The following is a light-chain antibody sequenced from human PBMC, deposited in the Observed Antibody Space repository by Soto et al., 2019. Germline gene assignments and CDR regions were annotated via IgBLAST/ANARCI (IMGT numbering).Light chain of an antibody. Sequence: QSALTQPPSVSGAPGQRVTISCTGSSSNIGAGYDVHWYQQRPGTAPKLLIFGNTNRPSGVSDRFSGSKPGTSASLAITGLQAEDEGDYYCQSYDSTLSARYVFGTGTKVTVL. CDR3: QSYDSTLSARYV. J-gene: IGLJ1*01. CDR1: SSNIGAGYD. V-gene: IGLV1-40*01. CDR2: GNT.